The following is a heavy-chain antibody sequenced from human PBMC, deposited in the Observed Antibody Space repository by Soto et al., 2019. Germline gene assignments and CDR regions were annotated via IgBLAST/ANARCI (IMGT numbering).Heavy chain of an antibody. CDR2: MNPNSGNT. D-gene: IGHD3-22*01. CDR3: EWGAGAEYYYDSSGSPDY. J-gene: IGHJ4*02. Sequence: ASVKVSCKASGYTFTSYDINWVRQATGQGLEWMGWMNPNSGNTGYAQKFQGGVTMTRNTSISTAYMELSSLRSVDTAEYDGEWGAGAEYYYDSSGSPDYWGQGTLVTVSS. CDR1: GYTFTSYD. V-gene: IGHV1-8*01.